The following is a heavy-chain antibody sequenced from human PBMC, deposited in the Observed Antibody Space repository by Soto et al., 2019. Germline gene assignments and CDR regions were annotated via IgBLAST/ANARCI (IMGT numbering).Heavy chain of an antibody. J-gene: IGHJ6*02. CDR3: ASVGRIQPWFSNYYYGMDV. D-gene: IGHD5-18*01. CDR1: GSTFTSYD. Sequence: ASVKVSCKASGSTFTSYDLNWVRQATGQGLEWMGWMNPNSGNTGYAQKFQGRVTMTRNTSISTAYMELSTLRSEDTAVYYCASVGRIQPWFSNYYYGMDVWGQGTTVTVSS. V-gene: IGHV1-8*01. CDR2: MNPNSGNT.